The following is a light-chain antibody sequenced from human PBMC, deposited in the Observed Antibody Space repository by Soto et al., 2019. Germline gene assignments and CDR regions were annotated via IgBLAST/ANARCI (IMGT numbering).Light chain of an antibody. Sequence: IQMTQSPFSLSASVGDRVTITCRASQSISSYLNWYQQKPGKAPKLLIYGATTLQSGVPSRFSGSGSGTDFTLTISSLQPEDFAIYYCQQVNAYPITFGQGRRLEIK. J-gene: IGKJ5*01. V-gene: IGKV1-9*01. CDR3: QQVNAYPIT. CDR2: GAT. CDR1: QSISSY.